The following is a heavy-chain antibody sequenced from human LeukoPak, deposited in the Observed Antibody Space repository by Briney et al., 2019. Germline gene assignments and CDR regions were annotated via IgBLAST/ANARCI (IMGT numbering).Heavy chain of an antibody. J-gene: IGHJ4*02. CDR3: ASPAHYDVLTGYYSNYDY. CDR1: GFTFSSYA. D-gene: IGHD3-9*01. Sequence: GGSLRLSCAASGFTFSSYAMHWVRQAPGKGLEWVAVISYDGSNKYYADSVKGRFTISRDNSKNTLYLQMNSLGAVDTAVYYCASPAHYDVLTGYYSNYDYWGQGTLVTVSS. CDR2: ISYDGSNK. V-gene: IGHV3-30*14.